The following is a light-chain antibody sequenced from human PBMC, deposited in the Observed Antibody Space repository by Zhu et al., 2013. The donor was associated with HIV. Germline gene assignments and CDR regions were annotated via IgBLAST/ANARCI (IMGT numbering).Light chain of an antibody. CDR3: MQALQTPLT. V-gene: IGKV2-30*01. CDR1: QSLVNSDGTTY. Sequence: DVVMTQSPLSLPVTLGQPASISCRSSQSLVNSDGTTYLNWFQQRPGQSPRRLIYKISNRDSGVPDRFSGSGSGTDFTLEISRVEAEDVGVYYCMQALQTPLTFGGGTKVEIK. J-gene: IGKJ4*01. CDR2: KIS.